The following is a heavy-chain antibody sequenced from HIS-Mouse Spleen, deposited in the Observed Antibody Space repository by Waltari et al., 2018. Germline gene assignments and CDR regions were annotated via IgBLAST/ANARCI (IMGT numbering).Heavy chain of an antibody. CDR3: AREIPYSSSWYDWYFDL. J-gene: IGHJ2*01. V-gene: IGHV4-39*07. D-gene: IGHD6-13*01. CDR2: IYYSGST. CDR1: GGSISSSSYY. Sequence: QLQLQESGPGLVKPSETLSLTCTVSGGSISSSSYYWGWIRQPPGKGLEWIGSIYYSGSTNYNPSLRGRVTLSVDTSRNQFSRKLGSVTAADTAVYYCAREIPYSSSWYDWYFDLWGRGTLVTVSS.